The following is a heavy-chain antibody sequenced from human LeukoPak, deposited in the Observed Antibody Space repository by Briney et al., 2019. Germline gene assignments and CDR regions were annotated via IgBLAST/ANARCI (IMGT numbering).Heavy chain of an antibody. CDR3: ARDFTGKYCIDY. CDR1: GFTSRYHS. CDR2: ISDDGTRK. Sequence: PGRSLRLSCAASGFTSRYHSMYWVRQAPGKGLEWVTYISDDGTRKYYADSVQGRFSVSRDSSKNTVDLQMNSLRVEDTAVYICARDFTGKYCIDYWGQGTLVT. D-gene: IGHD3-9*01. J-gene: IGHJ4*02. V-gene: IGHV3-30*03.